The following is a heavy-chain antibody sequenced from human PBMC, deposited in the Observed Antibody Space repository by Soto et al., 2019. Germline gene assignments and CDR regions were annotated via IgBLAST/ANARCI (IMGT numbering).Heavy chain of an antibody. CDR3: AHAGDYDLLTFDH. J-gene: IGHJ4*02. D-gene: IGHD4-17*01. Sequence: QITLKESGPTLVRPAQTLTLTCDFSGFSLSTYHMGVAWIRQPPGKALEWLALIYCDDDKRYSPSLKDRLAISKDTSSNQVVQTITNIDPGDTATYFCAHAGDYDLLTFDHWGPGTLVTVSS. CDR2: IYCDDDK. V-gene: IGHV2-5*02. CDR1: GFSLSTYHMG.